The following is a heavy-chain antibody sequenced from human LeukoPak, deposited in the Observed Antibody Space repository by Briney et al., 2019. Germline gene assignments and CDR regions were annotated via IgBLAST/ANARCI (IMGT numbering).Heavy chain of an antibody. V-gene: IGHV4-38-2*02. D-gene: IGHD1-26*01. Sequence: SETLSLTCTVSGYSITTGYYWAWIRQPPGKGPEWIGSMYHNSGATFYSPSLKSRVTISVDTSKNQFSLKLNSVTAADTAVYYCARVPVNIWENWFDPWGQGTLVTVSS. J-gene: IGHJ5*02. CDR3: ARVPVNIWENWFDP. CDR2: MYHNSGAT. CDR1: GYSITTGYY.